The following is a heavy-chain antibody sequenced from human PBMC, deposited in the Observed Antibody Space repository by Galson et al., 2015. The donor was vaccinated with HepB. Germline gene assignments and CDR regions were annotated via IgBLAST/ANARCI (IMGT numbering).Heavy chain of an antibody. D-gene: IGHD1/OR15-1a*01. CDR3: ARVRGMWNRITYEYYGMDV. V-gene: IGHV5-10-1*01. CDR1: GYNFITDR. CDR2: IDPSDSYT. J-gene: IGHJ6*02. Sequence: QSGAEVKKPGESLRISCKGSGYNFITDRISWVRQMPGKGLEWMGSIDPSDSYTIYGPSFQGHVTISTDKSISTAYLQWNSLKASDTATYYCARVRGMWNRITYEYYGMDVWGQGTTVTVSS.